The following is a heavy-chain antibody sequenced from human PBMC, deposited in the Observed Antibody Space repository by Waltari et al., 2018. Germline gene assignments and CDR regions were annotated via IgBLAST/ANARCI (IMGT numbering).Heavy chain of an antibody. Sequence: QVQLQQWGAGLLKPSETLSLPCAVYGGSFSGYYWSWIRQPPGKGLEWIGEINHSGSTNYNPSLKSRVTISVDTSKNQFSLKLSSVTAADTAVYYCARGREVVPAAIRGWFDPWGQGTLVTVSS. CDR3: ARGREVVPAAIRGWFDP. J-gene: IGHJ5*02. D-gene: IGHD2-2*02. V-gene: IGHV4-34*01. CDR1: GGSFSGYY. CDR2: INHSGST.